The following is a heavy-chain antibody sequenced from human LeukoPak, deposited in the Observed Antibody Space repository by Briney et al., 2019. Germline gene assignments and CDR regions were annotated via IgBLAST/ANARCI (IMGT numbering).Heavy chain of an antibody. V-gene: IGHV3-74*01. Sequence: GGSLTLSCAASGFTFSTYWMHWVRQAPGKGLVWVSRINSDGSNTNYADSVKGRFTISRDNAKNTLYLQMDSLRAEDTAVYYRVQEINRGDRRYFDYWGQGTLVTVSS. CDR1: GFTFSTYW. D-gene: IGHD1-14*01. J-gene: IGHJ4*02. CDR2: INSDGSNT. CDR3: VQEINRGDRRYFDY.